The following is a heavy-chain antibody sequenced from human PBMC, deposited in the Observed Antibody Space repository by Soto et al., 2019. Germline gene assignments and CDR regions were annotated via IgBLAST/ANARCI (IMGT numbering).Heavy chain of an antibody. Sequence: ASVKVSCKASGGTFSSYAISRVRQAPGQGLEWMGGIIPIFGTANYAQKFQGRVTITADESTSTAYMELSSLRSEDTAVYYCARGGGWDSSSWYNWFDPWGQGTLVTVSS. CDR1: GGTFSSYA. J-gene: IGHJ5*02. CDR3: ARGGGWDSSSWYNWFDP. D-gene: IGHD6-13*01. CDR2: IIPIFGTA. V-gene: IGHV1-69*13.